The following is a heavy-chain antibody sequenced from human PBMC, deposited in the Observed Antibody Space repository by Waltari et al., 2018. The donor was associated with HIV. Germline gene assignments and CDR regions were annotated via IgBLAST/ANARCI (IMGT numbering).Heavy chain of an antibody. CDR2: ISGSGGGR. CDR1: GFTFSNYA. CDR3: AKDYDSSGFYYFDY. D-gene: IGHD3-22*01. Sequence: EVHLLESGGGLVQRGGSLRLSCAASGFTFSNYAMNWVRQAPGKGLEWVSAISGSGGGRYYADSVKGRLTISRDNSKKTLYLQMNSLRAEDTAVYYCAKDYDSSGFYYFDYWGQGTLVTVSS. J-gene: IGHJ4*02. V-gene: IGHV3-23*01.